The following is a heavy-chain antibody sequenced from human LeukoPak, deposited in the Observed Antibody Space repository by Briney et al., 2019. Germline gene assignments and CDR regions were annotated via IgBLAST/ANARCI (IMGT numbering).Heavy chain of an antibody. CDR3: ARDGVVVVPAANSIAAAGPLDY. D-gene: IGHD2-2*01. Sequence: PGRSLRLSCAASGFTFSSYGMHWVRQAPGKGLEWVSGIWYDGSNKYYADSVKGRFTISRDNSKNTLYLQMNSLRAEDTAVYYCARDGVVVVPAANSIAAAGPLDYWGQGTLVTVSS. J-gene: IGHJ4*02. V-gene: IGHV3-33*01. CDR2: IWYDGSNK. CDR1: GFTFSSYG.